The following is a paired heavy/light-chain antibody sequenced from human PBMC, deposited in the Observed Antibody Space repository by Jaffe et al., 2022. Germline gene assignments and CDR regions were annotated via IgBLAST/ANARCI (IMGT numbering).Heavy chain of an antibody. CDR3: ARFWVRDIVVVVAAIDAFDI. CDR1: GGSISSSSYY. D-gene: IGHD2-15*01. V-gene: IGHV4-39*01. Sequence: QLQLQESGPGLVKPSETLSLTCTVSGGSISSSSYYWGWIRQPPGKGLEWIGSIYYSGSTYYNPSLKSRVTISVDTSKNQFSLKLSSVTAADTAVYYCARFWVRDIVVVVAAIDAFDIWGQGTMVTVSS. J-gene: IGHJ3*02. CDR2: IYYSGST.
Light chain of an antibody. CDR3: QQSYSTYMYT. J-gene: IGKJ2*01. Sequence: DIQMTQSPSSLSASVGDRVTITCRASQSISSYLNWYQQKPGKAPKLLIYAASSLQSGVPSRFSGSGSGTDFTLTISSLQPEDFATYYCQQSYSTYMYTFGQGTKLEIK. CDR2: AAS. CDR1: QSISSY. V-gene: IGKV1-39*01.